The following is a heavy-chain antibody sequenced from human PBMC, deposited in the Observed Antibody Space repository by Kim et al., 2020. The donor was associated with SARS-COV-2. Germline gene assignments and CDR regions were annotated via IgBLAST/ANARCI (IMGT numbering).Heavy chain of an antibody. Sequence: ASVKVSCKASGYTFTSYDINWVRQATGQGLEWMGWMNPNSGNTGYAQKFQGRVTMTRNTSISTAYMELSSLRSEDTAVYYCVRGYTTTIFGVVNYYYYGMDVWGQGTTVTVSS. V-gene: IGHV1-8*01. CDR1: GYTFTSYD. CDR2: MNPNSGNT. D-gene: IGHD3-3*01. J-gene: IGHJ6*02. CDR3: VRGYTTTIFGVVNYYYYGMDV.